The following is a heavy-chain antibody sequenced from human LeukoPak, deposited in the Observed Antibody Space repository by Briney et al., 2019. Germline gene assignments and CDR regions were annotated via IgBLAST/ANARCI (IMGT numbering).Heavy chain of an antibody. CDR1: GFTFGDYA. V-gene: IGHV3-49*04. J-gene: IGHJ4*02. CDR2: IRSKAYGGAT. D-gene: IGHD2-2*01. CDR3: TRYRDIVVVPAAIVDY. Sequence: PGGSLRLSCTASGFTFGDYAMSWVRQAPGKGLEWVGFIRSKAYGGATEYAASGKGRFTTPTDDSKSIAYLQMNSLKTEDTAVHYCTRYRDIVVVPAAIVDYWGQGTLVTVSS.